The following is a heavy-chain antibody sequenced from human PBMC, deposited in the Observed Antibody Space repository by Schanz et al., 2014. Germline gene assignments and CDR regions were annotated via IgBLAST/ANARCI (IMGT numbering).Heavy chain of an antibody. Sequence: QVQLVQSGAEVKKPGTSVKVSCKTSGYTFSNDDINWVRQAIGQGPEWMGWMQPDSGKTHYAEKFQGRVTNTADKSTSTAYMDLSSLRSDDTAVYYCARDQSPYTNSSDVRYFDYWGQGSLVTVSS. J-gene: IGHJ4*02. CDR1: GYTFSNDD. CDR3: ARDQSPYTNSSDVRYFDY. CDR2: MQPDSGKT. V-gene: IGHV1-8*01. D-gene: IGHD6-6*01.